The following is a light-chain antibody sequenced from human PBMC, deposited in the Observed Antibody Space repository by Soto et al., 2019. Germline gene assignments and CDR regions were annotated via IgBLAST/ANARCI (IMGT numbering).Light chain of an antibody. Sequence: QSALTQPPSVSAAPGQRVTISCSGSSSNIGKNYVSWYQQLPGTAPRLLILDNHDRPSGIPDRFSGSKSGTSATLGITGLQTEDEADYYCGTWDSSLSAHVFATATKVTVL. CDR3: GTWDSSLSAHV. J-gene: IGLJ1*01. CDR1: SSNIGKNY. V-gene: IGLV1-51*01. CDR2: DNH.